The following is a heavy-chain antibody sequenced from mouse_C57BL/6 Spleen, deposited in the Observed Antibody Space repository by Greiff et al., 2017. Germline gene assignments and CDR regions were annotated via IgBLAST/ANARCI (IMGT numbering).Heavy chain of an antibody. V-gene: IGHV1-39*01. CDR3: ARGDGSSIYAMDY. J-gene: IGHJ4*01. CDR1: GYSFTDYN. CDR2: INPNYGTT. D-gene: IGHD1-1*01. Sequence: VHVKQSGPELVKPGASVKISCKASGYSFTDYNMNWVKQSNGKSLEWIGVINPNYGTTSYNQKFKGKATLTVDQSSSTAYMQLNSLTSEDSAVYYCARGDGSSIYAMDYWGQGTSVTVSS.